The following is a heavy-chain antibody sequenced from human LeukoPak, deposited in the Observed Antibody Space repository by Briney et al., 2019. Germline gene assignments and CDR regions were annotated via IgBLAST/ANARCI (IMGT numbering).Heavy chain of an antibody. V-gene: IGHV4-34*01. CDR1: GGSFSGYY. Sequence: PSETLSLTCAVYGGSFSGYYWSWIRQPPGKGLEWIGEINHSGSTNYNPSLKSRVTISVDTSKNQFSLKLSSVTAADTAVYYCARAQWVFDAFDIWGQGTMVTVSS. CDR3: ARAQWVFDAFDI. CDR2: INHSGST. D-gene: IGHD1-26*01. J-gene: IGHJ3*02.